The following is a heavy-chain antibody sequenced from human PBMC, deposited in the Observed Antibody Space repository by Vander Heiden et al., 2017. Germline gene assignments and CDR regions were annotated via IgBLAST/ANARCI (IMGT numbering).Heavy chain of an antibody. V-gene: IGHV3-48*02. CDR1: GFTFSLYR. D-gene: IGHD5-18*01. Sequence: EVQLVESGGGLVQPGVSLRLSCASSGFTFSLYRMNWVRQAPGKGLEWVSYISSSSSTIYYADSVKGRFTISRDNAKNSLYLQMNSLRDEDTAVYYCASAGFDEQLWFSYYYGMDVWGQGTTVTVSS. J-gene: IGHJ6*02. CDR2: ISSSSSTI. CDR3: ASAGFDEQLWFSYYYGMDV.